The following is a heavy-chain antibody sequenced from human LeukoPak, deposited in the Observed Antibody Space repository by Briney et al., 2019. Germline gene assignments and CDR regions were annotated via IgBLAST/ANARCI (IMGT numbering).Heavy chain of an antibody. V-gene: IGHV4-39*07. CDR1: TFSDYY. CDR2: IYYSGST. D-gene: IGHD1-26*01. CDR3: AREVGRTSGSYPSYYMDV. Sequence: TFSDYYMSWIRQPPGKGLEWIGRIYYSGSTYYNPSLKSRVTMSVDTSKNQFSLKLSSVTAADTAVYYCAREVGRTSGSYPSYYMDVWGKGTTVTVSS. J-gene: IGHJ6*03.